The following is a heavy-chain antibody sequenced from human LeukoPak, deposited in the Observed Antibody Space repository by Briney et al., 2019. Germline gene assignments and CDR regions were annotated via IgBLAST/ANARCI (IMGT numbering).Heavy chain of an antibody. Sequence: GRSLRPSCAASGFTFSSYGMNWVRQAPGKGLEWVAVISYDGSNKYYADSVKGRFTISRDNSKKTLYLLMNSLRAEDTAVYYCAKAWGATSSWYGIDPWGQGTLVTVSS. V-gene: IGHV3-30*18. J-gene: IGHJ5*02. CDR1: GFTFSSYG. CDR2: ISYDGSNK. D-gene: IGHD6-13*01. CDR3: AKAWGATSSWYGIDP.